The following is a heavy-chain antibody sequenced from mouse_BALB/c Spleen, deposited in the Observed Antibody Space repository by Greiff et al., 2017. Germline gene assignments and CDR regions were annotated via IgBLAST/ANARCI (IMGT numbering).Heavy chain of an antibody. D-gene: IGHD1-2*01. J-gene: IGHJ3*01. CDR1: GYSIPSDSA. CDR3: ARNPRNSGLRLRFAY. Sequence: VQLQESGPGLVKPSQSLSLTCTVSGYSIPSDSAWYWLRQFPGNNLEWLGDISYSGSTSYNPSLKSRISLTRDTSKNQFFLQLNSVTTEDTATYDCARNPRNSGLRLRFAYWGQGTLVTVSA. V-gene: IGHV3-2*02. CDR2: ISYSGST.